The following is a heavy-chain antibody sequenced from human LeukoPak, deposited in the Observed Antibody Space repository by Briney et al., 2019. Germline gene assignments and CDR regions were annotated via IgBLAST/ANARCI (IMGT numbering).Heavy chain of an antibody. Sequence: PSETLSLTCTVSGGSIGSSSYYWGWIRQPPGKGLEWIATIYYSGSTYYNPSLKSRVTISVDASKNEFSLKLSSVTAADTAVYYCARDGSLSGSYFDYWGQGTLVTVSS. CDR1: GGSIGSSSYY. CDR2: IYYSGST. CDR3: ARDGSLSGSYFDY. J-gene: IGHJ4*02. V-gene: IGHV4-39*07. D-gene: IGHD1-26*01.